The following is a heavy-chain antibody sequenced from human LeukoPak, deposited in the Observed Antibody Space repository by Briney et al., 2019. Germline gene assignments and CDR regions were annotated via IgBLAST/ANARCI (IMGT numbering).Heavy chain of an antibody. CDR3: ARGQLLRSAFDI. D-gene: IGHD1-26*01. Sequence: SETLSLTCTVSGYSISSGYYWGWIRQPPGKGLEWIGSIYHSGSTYYNPSLKSRVTTSVDTSKNQFSLKLSSVTAADTAVYYCARGQLLRSAFDIWGQGTMVTVSS. CDR1: GYSISSGYY. CDR2: IYHSGST. J-gene: IGHJ3*02. V-gene: IGHV4-38-2*02.